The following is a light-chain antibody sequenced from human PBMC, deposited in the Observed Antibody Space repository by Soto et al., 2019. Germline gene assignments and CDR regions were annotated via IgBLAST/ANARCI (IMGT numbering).Light chain of an antibody. CDR1: QSISSNY. Sequence: EVVLTQSPGTLSLSPGVRATLSCRASQSISSNYLAWYQQKPGQPPRLLIFGASSRAPGIPDRFSGSGSGTTFTLTIKRLEPEGFAVYYCQWYGREPAITYGQGTRLEIK. J-gene: IGKJ5*01. CDR2: GAS. CDR3: QWYGREPAIT. V-gene: IGKV3-20*01.